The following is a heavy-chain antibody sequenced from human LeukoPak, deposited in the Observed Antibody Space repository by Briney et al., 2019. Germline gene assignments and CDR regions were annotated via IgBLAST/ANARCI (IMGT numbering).Heavy chain of an antibody. V-gene: IGHV3-11*01. CDR3: ATSVAGLRYFDY. CDR2: ISSSGSTI. CDR1: GFTFSDYY. J-gene: IGHJ4*02. D-gene: IGHD6-19*01. Sequence: PGGALRLSCAASGFTFSDYYMSWIRQAPGKGLEWVSYISSSGSTIYYADSVKGRFTISRDNAKNSLYLQMNSLSAEDTAVYYCATSVAGLRYFDYWGQGPLVTVSS.